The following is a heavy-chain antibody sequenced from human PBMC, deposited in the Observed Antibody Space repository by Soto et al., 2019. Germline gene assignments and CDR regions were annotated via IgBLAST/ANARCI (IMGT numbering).Heavy chain of an antibody. CDR3: ARDLMGATAFDY. CDR1: GFTFTGYW. J-gene: IGHJ4*02. V-gene: IGHV3-7*03. CDR2: IKQDGSEK. Sequence: EVQLVESGGGLVQPGGSLGLSCAASGFTFTGYWMSWVRQAPGKGLEWVANIKQDGSEKYYVDSVKGRFTIYRDNAKKSLDLQMNSLRTEVTAVYYCARDLMGATAFDYWGQGTLVTVSS. D-gene: IGHD1-26*01.